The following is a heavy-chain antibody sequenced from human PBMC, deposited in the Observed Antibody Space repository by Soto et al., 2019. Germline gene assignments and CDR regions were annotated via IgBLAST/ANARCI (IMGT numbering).Heavy chain of an antibody. D-gene: IGHD2-15*01. CDR2: IYWDDDK. Sequence: SGPTLVNPTQTLTLTCTFSGFSLSTSGVGVGWIRQPPGKALEWLALIYWDDDKRYSPSLKSRLTITKDTSKNQVVLTMTNMDPVDTATYYCAHRLVGCSGGSCSEGGFDYWGQGTLVTVSS. CDR3: AHRLVGCSGGSCSEGGFDY. J-gene: IGHJ4*02. CDR1: GFSLSTSGVG. V-gene: IGHV2-5*02.